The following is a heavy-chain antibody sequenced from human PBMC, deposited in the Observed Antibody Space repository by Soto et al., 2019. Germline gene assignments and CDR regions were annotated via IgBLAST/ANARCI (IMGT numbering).Heavy chain of an antibody. V-gene: IGHV3-9*01. D-gene: IGHD4-17*01. Sequence: EVQLVESGGGLVQPGRSLRLSCAASGFTFDDYAMHWVRQAPGKGLEWVSGISWNSGSIGYADSVKGRFTISRDNAKNSLYLQMNSLRAEDTALYYCAKVNYGDYPSLYWYFDLWGRGTLVTVSS. CDR1: GFTFDDYA. J-gene: IGHJ2*01. CDR3: AKVNYGDYPSLYWYFDL. CDR2: ISWNSGSI.